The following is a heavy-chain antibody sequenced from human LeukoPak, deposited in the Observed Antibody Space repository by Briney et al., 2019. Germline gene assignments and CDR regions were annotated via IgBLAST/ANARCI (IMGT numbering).Heavy chain of an antibody. D-gene: IGHD3-10*01. CDR1: GFTVINAW. V-gene: IGHV3-23*01. CDR2: ISGSGKNT. CDR3: AKYVFSYGSGSYLAH. J-gene: IGHJ4*02. Sequence: GGSLRLSCAASGFTVINAWMSWVRQAPGKGLEWLSGISGSGKNTYYADSVKGRFIISRDNPKNTAYLQIHSLGAEDTAVYYCAKYVFSYGSGSYLAHWGQGTQVTVSS.